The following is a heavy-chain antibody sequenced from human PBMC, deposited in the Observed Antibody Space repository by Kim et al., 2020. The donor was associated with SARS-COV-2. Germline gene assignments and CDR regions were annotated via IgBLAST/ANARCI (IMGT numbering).Heavy chain of an antibody. J-gene: IGHJ4*02. D-gene: IGHD2-2*01. CDR3: AKKRGYCSSSNCYGFDF. Sequence: SCKGRVYISRDDSKNTLFLQMDSLRAEDTAVYYCAKKRGYCSSSNCYGFDFWGQGTLVTVSS. V-gene: IGHV3-23*03.